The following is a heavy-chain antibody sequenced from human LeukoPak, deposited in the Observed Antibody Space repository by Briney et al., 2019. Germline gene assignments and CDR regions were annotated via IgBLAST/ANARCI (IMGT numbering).Heavy chain of an antibody. CDR2: INPNSGGT. CDR1: GYTLTGYY. CDR3: ARYSGSYSRGTYDY. Sequence: GASVKVSCKASGYTLTGYYMHWVRQAPGQGLEWMGWINPNSGGTNYAQKFQGRVTMTRDTSISTAYMELSRLRSDDTAVYYCARYSGSYSRGTYDYWGQGTLVTVSS. D-gene: IGHD3-10*01. V-gene: IGHV1-2*02. J-gene: IGHJ4*02.